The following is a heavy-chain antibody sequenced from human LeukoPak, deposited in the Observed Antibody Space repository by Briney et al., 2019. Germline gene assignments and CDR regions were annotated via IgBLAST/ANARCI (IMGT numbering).Heavy chain of an antibody. J-gene: IGHJ4*02. Sequence: PSETLSLTCTVSGGSISSYYWSWIRQPAGKGLEWIGRIYTSGSTNYNPSLKSRVTMSVDASKNQFSLKLSSVTAADTAVYYCAREMGTRYYDLWSGYLSFDYWGQGTLVTVSS. CDR2: IYTSGST. V-gene: IGHV4-4*07. CDR3: AREMGTRYYDLWSGYLSFDY. D-gene: IGHD3-3*01. CDR1: GGSISSYY.